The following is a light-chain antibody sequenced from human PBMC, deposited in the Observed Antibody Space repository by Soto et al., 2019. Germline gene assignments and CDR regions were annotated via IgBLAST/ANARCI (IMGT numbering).Light chain of an antibody. J-gene: IGKJ4*01. Sequence: DIQMTQSPSSLSASVGDRVTITCRASQSIGNYLNWYQQKPEKAPKVLIYDASSLQSEVPSGFSGSGSGTDFTLTISSLQPEDFATYYCQQSYIPPLTFGGGTKVEI. V-gene: IGKV1-39*01. CDR1: QSIGNY. CDR2: DAS. CDR3: QQSYIPPLT.